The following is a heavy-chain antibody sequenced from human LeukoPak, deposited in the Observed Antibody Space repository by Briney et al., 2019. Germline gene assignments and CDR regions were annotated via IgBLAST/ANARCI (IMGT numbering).Heavy chain of an antibody. D-gene: IGHD3-10*01. V-gene: IGHV3-23*01. CDR1: GFPFRSYA. CDR2: IRGSGGST. CDR3: AKERKPMVTRLFDY. J-gene: IGHJ4*02. Sequence: PGGSLRLSCPASGFPFRSYAMSGVRQAPGKGLGWVPAIRGSGGSTYYADSVKGRFTISRDNSKNTLYLQMNSLRAEDTAVYYCAKERKPMVTRLFDYWGQGTLVTVSS.